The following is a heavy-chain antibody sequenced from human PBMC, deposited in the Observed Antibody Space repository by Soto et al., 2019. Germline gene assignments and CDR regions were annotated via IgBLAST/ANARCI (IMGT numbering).Heavy chain of an antibody. CDR3: ARGRYCLTGRCFPNWFDS. J-gene: IGHJ5*01. D-gene: IGHD7-27*01. CDR1: GDSISNLDYF. Sequence: SETLSLTCSVSGDSISNLDYFWAWIRQPPGQALEYIGYIYKSATTYYNPSFESRVAISVDTSKSQFSLIVTSVTAADTAVYFCARGRYCLTGRCFPNWFDSWGQGALVTVSS. V-gene: IGHV4-30-4*01. CDR2: IYKSATT.